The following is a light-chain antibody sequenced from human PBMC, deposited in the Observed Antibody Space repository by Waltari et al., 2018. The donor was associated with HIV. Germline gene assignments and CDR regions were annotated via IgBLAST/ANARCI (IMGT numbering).Light chain of an antibody. Sequence: QSALTKPRSVSGSPGQSAATSCPGTSSDVGGFTYVSWYQQYPGKTPKVIIFDVTERPSGVPDRFSGSKSGNTASLTISGLQADDEADYYCSSYAGTYVVFGGGTKLTVL. V-gene: IGLV2-11*01. CDR1: SSDVGGFTY. CDR2: DVT. CDR3: SSYAGTYVV. J-gene: IGLJ2*01.